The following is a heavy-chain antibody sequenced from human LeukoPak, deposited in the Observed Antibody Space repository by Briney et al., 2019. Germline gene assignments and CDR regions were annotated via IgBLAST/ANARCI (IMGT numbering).Heavy chain of an antibody. CDR1: GFTFSGYS. J-gene: IGHJ4*02. CDR2: ISATSSTI. Sequence: GGSLRLSCAASGFTFSGYSMSWVRQAPGKGLEWISYISATSSTIRSADSVEGRVTISRDNAKNSLYLQMNSLRDEDTAVYYCVRTRAGYFFDYWGQGSLVTVSS. CDR3: VRTRAGYFFDY. V-gene: IGHV3-48*02.